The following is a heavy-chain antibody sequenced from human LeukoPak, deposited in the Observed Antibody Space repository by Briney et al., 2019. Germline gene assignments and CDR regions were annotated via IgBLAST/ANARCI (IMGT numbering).Heavy chain of an antibody. D-gene: IGHD2-15*01. CDR3: ARHVAPDMDYFDY. Sequence: PSETLSLTCTVSGGSISGYYWTWIRQSPGKRPEWLAYIRYTGSTNYNPSLKSRVTISVDTSKNQFSLELTSVTAADTAAYYCARHVAPDMDYFDYWGPGTLVTVSP. CDR2: IRYTGST. CDR1: GGSISGYY. J-gene: IGHJ4*02. V-gene: IGHV4-59*08.